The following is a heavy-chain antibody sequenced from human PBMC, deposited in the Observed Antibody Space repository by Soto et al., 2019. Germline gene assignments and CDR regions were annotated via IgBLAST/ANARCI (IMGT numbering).Heavy chain of an antibody. CDR1: GGTFSSYA. D-gene: IGHD2-2*01. V-gene: IGHV1-69*01. J-gene: IGHJ6*02. Sequence: QVQLVPSGAEVKTPGSSVKVSCKASGGTFSSYAISWVRQAPGQGLERMGGIIPIFGTANYAQKCQGRVTITADEATSTAYRELSSMGSEDTAVYYGATTGLLAMPHYYYGMDVSGQGTTVTVSS. CDR3: ATTGLLAMPHYYYGMDV. CDR2: IIPIFGTA.